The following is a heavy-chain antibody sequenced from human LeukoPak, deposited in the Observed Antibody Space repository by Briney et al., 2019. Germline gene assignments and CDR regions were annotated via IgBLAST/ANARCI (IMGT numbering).Heavy chain of an antibody. CDR1: GFTFSSYS. CDR3: AREGPINNGDLDY. CDR2: ISSSGSYI. Sequence: GGSLRLACAASGFTFSSYSMNWVRQAPGKGLEWVSSISSSGSYIFHADSVKGRFTISRDNAQNSLYLQMNSLRAEDTAVYYCAREGPINNGDLDYWGQGTLVTVSS. D-gene: IGHD1/OR15-1a*01. V-gene: IGHV3-21*01. J-gene: IGHJ4*02.